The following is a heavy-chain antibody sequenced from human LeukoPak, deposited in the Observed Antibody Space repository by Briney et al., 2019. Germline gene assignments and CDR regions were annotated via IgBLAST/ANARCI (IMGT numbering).Heavy chain of an antibody. V-gene: IGHV5-10-1*01. J-gene: IGHJ4*02. Sequence: GESLKISCQRSGSNFASYWISWARKLHGKGRKGMGRNDPSDSYTNYSPSFQGHVTISAGKSISTAYLQWSSLKASDTAMYYCAREATTNGGTVDYWGQGTLVTVSS. CDR3: AREATTNGGTVDY. CDR1: GSNFASYW. D-gene: IGHD5-12*01. CDR2: NDPSDSYT.